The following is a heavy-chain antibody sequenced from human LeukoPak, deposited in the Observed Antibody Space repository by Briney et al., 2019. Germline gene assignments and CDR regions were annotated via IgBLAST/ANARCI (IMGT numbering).Heavy chain of an antibody. CDR2: ISGSGGST. CDR3: ASPFYDFWSGYYTRSFDY. V-gene: IGHV3-23*01. J-gene: IGHJ4*02. Sequence: GGSLRPSCAASGFTFSSYAMSWVRQAPGKGLEWVSAISGSGGSTYYADSVKGRFTISRDNSKNTLYLQMNSLRAEDTAVYYCASPFYDFWSGYYTRSFDYWGQGTLVTVSS. CDR1: GFTFSSYA. D-gene: IGHD3-3*01.